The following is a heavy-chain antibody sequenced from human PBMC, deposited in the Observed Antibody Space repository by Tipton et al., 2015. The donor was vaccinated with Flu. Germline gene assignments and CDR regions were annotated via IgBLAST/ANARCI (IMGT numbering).Heavy chain of an antibody. D-gene: IGHD3-10*01. CDR2: IYHNGST. J-gene: IGHJ3*02. Sequence: TLSLTCTASGASISSESYYLGWIRQPPGKGLEWIGNIYHNGSTNYNPSLKSRVTISLDKSKNQFSLNLSSVTAADTAVYYCARVGAVTMVRGLAFDAFDIWGLGTMVAVSS. CDR3: ARVGAVTMVRGLAFDAFDI. V-gene: IGHV4-39*07. CDR1: GASISSESYY.